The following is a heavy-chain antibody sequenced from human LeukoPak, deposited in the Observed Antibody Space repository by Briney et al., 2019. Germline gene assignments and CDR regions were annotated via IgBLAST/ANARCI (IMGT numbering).Heavy chain of an antibody. CDR2: VSGYHGRT. CDR3: ARDYYNDYEDTFDI. CDR1: GYSFASYV. V-gene: IGHV1-18*01. D-gene: IGHD4-11*01. Sequence: ASVKVSCQASGYSFASYVISWVRQAPGQGLNWMGWVSGYHGRTNYAQNLKGRVTVTAETSTSTVYMELRSLRSDDTAIYYCARDYYNDYEDTFDIWGQGTMVTVSS. J-gene: IGHJ3*02.